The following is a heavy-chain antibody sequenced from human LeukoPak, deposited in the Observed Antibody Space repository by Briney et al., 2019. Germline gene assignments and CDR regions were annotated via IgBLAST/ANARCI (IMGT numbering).Heavy chain of an antibody. D-gene: IGHD2-21*01. Sequence: GGSLRLSCAASGFTFSNAYTNWVRQAPGKGLEWVGRIKPKTDGKTTEYAAPVKDRFSISRDDSKSMMYLQMNSLKTEDTAVYYCITPLPYSAQGGQGTLVTVSS. CDR2: IKPKTDGKTT. V-gene: IGHV3-15*07. J-gene: IGHJ4*02. CDR3: ITPLPYSAQ. CDR1: GFTFSNAY.